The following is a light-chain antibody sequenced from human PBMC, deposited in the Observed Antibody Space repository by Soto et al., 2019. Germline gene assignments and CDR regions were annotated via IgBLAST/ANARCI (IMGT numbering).Light chain of an antibody. CDR2: EVS. CDR1: SSDVGGYDF. CDR3: SSYAGSNNYV. J-gene: IGLJ1*01. Sequence: QSVLTQPASASGSPGQSVTISCTGTSSDVGGYDFVSWYQQHPGKAPKLMIHEVSKRPSGVPDRFSGSKSGNTASLTVSGLQAEDEADYYCSSYAGSNNYVFGTGTKLTVL. V-gene: IGLV2-8*01.